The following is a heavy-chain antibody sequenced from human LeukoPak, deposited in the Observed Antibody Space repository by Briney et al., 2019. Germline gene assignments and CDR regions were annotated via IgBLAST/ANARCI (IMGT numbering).Heavy chain of an antibody. D-gene: IGHD1-26*01. CDR1: GGSISSGSYY. CDR2: IYTSGST. J-gene: IGHJ3*02. V-gene: IGHV4-61*02. CDR3: ARDRGGSYETDAFDI. Sequence: PSQTLSLTCTVSGGSISSGSYYWSWIRQPAGKGLEWIGRIYTSGSTNYSPSLKSRVTISVDTSKNQFSLKLSSVTAADTAVYYCARDRGGSYETDAFDIWGQGTMVTVSS.